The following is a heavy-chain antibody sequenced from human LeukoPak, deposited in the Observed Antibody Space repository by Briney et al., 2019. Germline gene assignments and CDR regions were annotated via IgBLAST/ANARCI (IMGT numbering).Heavy chain of an antibody. Sequence: GGSLRLSCAASGFTFSSYAMHWVRQAPGKGLEWVAVISYDGSNKYYADSVKDRFTISRDNSKNTLYLQMNSLRAEDTAVYYCARDRTVEMATILHYWGQGTLVTVSS. CDR2: ISYDGSNK. D-gene: IGHD5-24*01. J-gene: IGHJ4*02. CDR1: GFTFSSYA. V-gene: IGHV3-30-3*01. CDR3: ARDRTVEMATILHY.